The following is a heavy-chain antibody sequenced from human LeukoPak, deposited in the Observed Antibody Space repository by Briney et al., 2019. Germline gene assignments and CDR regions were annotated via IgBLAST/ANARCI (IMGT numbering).Heavy chain of an antibody. J-gene: IGHJ5*02. CDR3: ARELAAAGKGMGRNWFDP. D-gene: IGHD6-13*01. CDR1: GYTFSSYA. CDR2: INTNTGNP. Sequence: ASVKVSCKASGYTFSSYAINWVRQAPGQGLEWMGWINTNTGNPTYAQGFTGRFVFSLDTSVSTAYLQISSLKAEDTAVYYCARELAAAGKGMGRNWFDPWGQGTLVTVSS. V-gene: IGHV7-4-1*02.